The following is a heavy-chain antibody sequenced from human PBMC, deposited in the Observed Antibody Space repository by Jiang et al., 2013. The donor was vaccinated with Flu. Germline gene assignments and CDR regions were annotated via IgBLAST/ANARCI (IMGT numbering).Heavy chain of an antibody. CDR1: GDSISSSIYY. J-gene: IGHJ5*02. CDR2: VYYSGYT. D-gene: IGHD3-10*01. CDR3: ARQRGDTMVRGVIKDWFDP. Sequence: GLVKPSETLPLTCTVSGDSISSSIYYWGWIRQPPGKGLEWIGSVYYSGYTYFNPSLQSRVTISVDTSENQFSLKLSSVTAADTAVYYCARQRGDTMVRGVIKDWFDPWGQGTQVTVSS. V-gene: IGHV4-39*01.